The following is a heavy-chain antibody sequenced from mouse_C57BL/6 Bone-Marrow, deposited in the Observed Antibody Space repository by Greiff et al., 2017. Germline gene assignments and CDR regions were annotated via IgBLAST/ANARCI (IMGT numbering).Heavy chain of an antibody. D-gene: IGHD4-1*01. CDR2: IYPTSGRT. J-gene: IGHJ2*01. Sequence: LQQPGAELVKPGASVKMSCKASGYTFTSYWITWVKQRPGQGLEWIGDIYPTSGRTNYNEKFKSKAILTVDTSSNTAYMQLSSLTSEDSAVFYCARAGPLGRSFDYWGQGTTLTGSS. CDR3: ARAGPLGRSFDY. V-gene: IGHV1-55*01. CDR1: GYTFTSYW.